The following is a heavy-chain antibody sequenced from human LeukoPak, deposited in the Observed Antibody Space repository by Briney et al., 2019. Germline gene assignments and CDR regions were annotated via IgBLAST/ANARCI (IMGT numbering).Heavy chain of an antibody. Sequence: GVSLRLSCAASGFTFSHYHMNWLPQAPGQGLEWVSYINRSSSYMYYADSVKGRFTISRDNAKYSLYLQMNSLRAEETAVDYCARDHRDDSSGYYYRPVDYWGQGTLVTVSS. CDR3: ARDHRDDSSGYYYRPVDY. V-gene: IGHV3-21*01. D-gene: IGHD3-22*01. J-gene: IGHJ4*02. CDR1: GFTFSHYH. CDR2: INRSSSYM.